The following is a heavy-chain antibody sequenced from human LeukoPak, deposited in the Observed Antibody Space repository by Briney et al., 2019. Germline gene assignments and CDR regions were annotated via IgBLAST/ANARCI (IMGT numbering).Heavy chain of an antibody. J-gene: IGHJ6*02. CDR3: ARDGIVGYGMDV. CDR1: GFTFSSYG. V-gene: IGHV3-33*01. D-gene: IGHD2-15*01. CDR2: IWYDGSNK. Sequence: GGSLRLSCAASGFTFSSYGMHWVRQAPGKGLEWVAVIWYDGSNKYYADSVKGRFTISRGNSKNTLSLQMNSLRDEDRAVYYCARDGIVGYGMDVWGQGTTVTVSS.